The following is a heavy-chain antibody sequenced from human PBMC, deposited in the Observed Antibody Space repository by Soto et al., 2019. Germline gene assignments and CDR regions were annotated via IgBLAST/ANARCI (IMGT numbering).Heavy chain of an antibody. V-gene: IGHV4-59*01. J-gene: IGHJ4*02. CDR2: VYYTGST. Sequence: SETLSLTCRVSGGSISGSYWSWIRQSPGKGLEWLGYVYYTGSTNYSPSLRSRVSISVDTSKNEFSLRLSSVTAADTAVYFCARSVEVPGAHIDYWGQGTQVT. D-gene: IGHD2-8*02. CDR3: ARSVEVPGAHIDY. CDR1: GGSISGSY.